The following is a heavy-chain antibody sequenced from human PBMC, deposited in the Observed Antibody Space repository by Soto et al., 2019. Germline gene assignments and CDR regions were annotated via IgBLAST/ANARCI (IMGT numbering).Heavy chain of an antibody. CDR3: ARKDPGHYYYGMNV. CDR2: IYYSGST. CDR1: GGSISSYY. J-gene: IGHJ6*02. D-gene: IGHD3-10*01. V-gene: IGHV4-59*08. Sequence: SETLSLTCTVSGGSISSYYWSWIRQPPGKGLEWIGYIYYSGSTNYNPSLKSRVTISVDTSKNQFSLKLSSVTAADTAVYYCARKDPGHYYYGMNVWGQGTTVTVS.